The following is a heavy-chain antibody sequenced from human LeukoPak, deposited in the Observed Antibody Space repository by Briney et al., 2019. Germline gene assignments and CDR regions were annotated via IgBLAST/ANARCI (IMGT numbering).Heavy chain of an antibody. Sequence: ASVKVSCKASGYTFTSYYMHWVRQAPGQGLEWMGIINPSGGSTSYAQKFQGRVTMTRDTSTSTVYMELSSLRSEDTAVYYCARAVRPDYYDSSGYNPFDCWGQGTLVTVSS. CDR2: INPSGGST. V-gene: IGHV1-46*01. CDR3: ARAVRPDYYDSSGYNPFDC. CDR1: GYTFTSYY. D-gene: IGHD3-22*01. J-gene: IGHJ4*02.